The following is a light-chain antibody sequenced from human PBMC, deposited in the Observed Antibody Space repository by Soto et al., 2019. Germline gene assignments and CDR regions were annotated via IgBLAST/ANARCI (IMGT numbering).Light chain of an antibody. CDR3: HQYGSAPGT. CDR2: GAS. V-gene: IGKV3-20*01. CDR1: QSVTSSY. J-gene: IGKJ2*01. Sequence: EVVLTQSPGTLSLSPGERATLSCRASQSVTSSYLAWYQQKPGQAPRLLIYGASNRAAGIPDRFGGSGSGTDFTLTVSRLEPEDFAVYYCHQYGSAPGTFGQGTKLETK.